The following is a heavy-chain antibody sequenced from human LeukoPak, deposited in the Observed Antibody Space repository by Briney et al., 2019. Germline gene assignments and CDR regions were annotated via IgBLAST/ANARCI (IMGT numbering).Heavy chain of an antibody. D-gene: IGHD6-6*01. CDR1: GYTFTSYY. CDR3: ARVGIAAPYYYYYGMDV. J-gene: IGHJ6*02. Sequence: ASVKVSCKASGYTFTSYYMHWVRQAPGQGLEWMGIINPSGGSTSYAQKFQGRVTMTRDTSTSTVYMERSSLRSEDTAVYYCARVGIAAPYYYYYGMDVWGQGTTVTVSS. V-gene: IGHV1-46*01. CDR2: INPSGGST.